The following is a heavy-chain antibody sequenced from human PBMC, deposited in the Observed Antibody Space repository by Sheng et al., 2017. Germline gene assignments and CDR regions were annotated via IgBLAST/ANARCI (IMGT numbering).Heavy chain of an antibody. CDR2: VIPVLEAT. V-gene: IGHV1-69*08. Sequence: QVQLVQSGAEVKKPGSSVKISCKVFGDILTSYSLSWVRQAPGQGLEWLGTVIPVLEATSYAQRYEGRVTITADRPTNTAFMEMATLSSEDTAMFYCAAGGVRGGSPYYYHMDVWGKGTAVTVSS. J-gene: IGHJ6*03. CDR3: AAGGVRGGSPYYYHMDV. D-gene: IGHD3-10*01. CDR1: GDILTSYS.